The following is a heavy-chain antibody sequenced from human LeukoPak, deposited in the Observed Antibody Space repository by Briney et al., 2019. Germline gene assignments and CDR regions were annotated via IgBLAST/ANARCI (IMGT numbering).Heavy chain of an antibody. CDR3: ARDEKLAYCGGDCYSLPLDAFDI. D-gene: IGHD2-21*02. CDR2: ISSSSSYI. CDR1: GFIFSSYS. V-gene: IGHV3-21*01. Sequence: GGSLRLSCAASGFIFSSYSMNWVRQAPGKGLEWVSSISSSSSYIYYADSVKGRFTISRDNAKNSLYLQMNSLRAEDTAVYYCARDEKLAYCGGDCYSLPLDAFDIWGQGTMVTVSS. J-gene: IGHJ3*02.